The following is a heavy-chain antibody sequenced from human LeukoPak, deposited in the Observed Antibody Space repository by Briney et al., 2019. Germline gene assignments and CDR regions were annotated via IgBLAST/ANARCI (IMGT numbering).Heavy chain of an antibody. CDR3: ARNDILTGYCFDY. J-gene: IGHJ4*02. V-gene: IGHV4-34*01. Sequence: SETLSLTCAVYGGSFSGYHWSWIRQPPGKGLEWIGEINHSGSTNYNPSLKSRVTISVDTSKNQFSLKLSSVTAADTAVYYCARNDILTGYCFDYWGQGTLVTVSS. D-gene: IGHD3-9*01. CDR1: GGSFSGYH. CDR2: INHSGST.